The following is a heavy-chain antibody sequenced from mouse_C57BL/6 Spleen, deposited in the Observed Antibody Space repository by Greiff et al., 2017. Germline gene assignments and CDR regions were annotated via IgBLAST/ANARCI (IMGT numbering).Heavy chain of an antibody. CDR2: ILPGSGST. CDR3: ARKTAQAIFDY. Sequence: QVQLKQSGAELMKPGASVTLSCKATGYTFTGYWIEWVKQRPGHGLEWIGEILPGSGSTNYNAKFKGKATFTADTYSNTDYMQLSSLTTEDSAIYYCARKTAQAIFDYWGQGTTLTVSS. V-gene: IGHV1-9*01. CDR1: GYTFTGYW. J-gene: IGHJ2*01. D-gene: IGHD3-2*02.